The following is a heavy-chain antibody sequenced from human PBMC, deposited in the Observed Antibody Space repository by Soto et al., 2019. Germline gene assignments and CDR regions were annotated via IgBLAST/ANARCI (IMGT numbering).Heavy chain of an antibody. CDR1: GISLTTRGVG. CDR3: EHIPNYYQYDWFPP. V-gene: IGHV2-5*02. CDR2: IYWDDDK. J-gene: IGHJ5*02. D-gene: IGHD3-16*01. Sequence: QITLKESGPTLVKPTQTLTLTCTFSGISLTTRGVGVGWIRQPPGKALECLALIYWDDDKRYSPSLQSRLSTTKDTPKNQVVLKITNVAPVDTAPFSCEHIPNYYQYDWFPPGGQGTLVSVSS.